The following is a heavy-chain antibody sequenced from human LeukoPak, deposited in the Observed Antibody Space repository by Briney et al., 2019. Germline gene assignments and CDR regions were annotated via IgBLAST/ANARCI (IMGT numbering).Heavy chain of an antibody. Sequence: PGGSLRLSCAASGFTFSSFDMHWVRQPTGQGLEWVSTIGTASDTYYPGSVEGRFTLSRDNAKNSLYLQMNSLTAGDTAVYYCARGSPRGKYYHMDVWGKGTTDTVSS. CDR1: GFTFSSFD. D-gene: IGHD1-1*01. CDR2: IGTASDT. J-gene: IGHJ6*03. CDR3: ARGSPRGKYYHMDV. V-gene: IGHV3-13*01.